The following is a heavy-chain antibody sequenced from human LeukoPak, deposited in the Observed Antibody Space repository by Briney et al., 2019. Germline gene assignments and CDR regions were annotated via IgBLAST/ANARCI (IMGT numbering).Heavy chain of an antibody. CDR1: GYTFTTYG. D-gene: IGHD2-2*01. CDR2: ISTYDAKT. V-gene: IGHV1-18*01. Sequence: ASVKVSCKASGYTFTTYGINWVRQAPGQGLEWTGWISTYDAKTFYAQNFQGRVTLTTDTSTTTAYMEMRSLTSDDTAVYYCARDRPRRGPGDHDYWGQGTLVTVSS. CDR3: ARDRPRRGPGDHDY. J-gene: IGHJ4*02.